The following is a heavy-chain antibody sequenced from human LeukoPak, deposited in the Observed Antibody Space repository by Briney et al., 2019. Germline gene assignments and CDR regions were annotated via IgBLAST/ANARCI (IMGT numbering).Heavy chain of an antibody. J-gene: IGHJ4*02. D-gene: IGHD2/OR15-2a*01. CDR3: AKVVAGNIDYYFDY. CDR1: GFTFSNAW. V-gene: IGHV3-23*01. CDR2: ISGTGGST. Sequence: PGGSLRLSCATSGFTFSNAWMNWVRQAPGKGLEWVAGISGTGGSTHYADSVKGRFTISRDNSKNTVYLQMRNLSVEHTAVYYCAKVVAGNIDYYFDYWGQGILVAVSS.